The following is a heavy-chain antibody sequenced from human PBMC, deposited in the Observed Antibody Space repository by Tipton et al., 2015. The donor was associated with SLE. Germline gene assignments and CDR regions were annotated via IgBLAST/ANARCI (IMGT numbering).Heavy chain of an antibody. CDR3: ARDKKIKSSSSDPQLGY. Sequence: SLRLSCAASGFTFSSYSMNWVRQAPGKGLEWVSYISSSSSTIYYADSVKGRFTISRDNAKNSLYLQMNSLRAEDTAVYYCARDKKIKSSSSDPQLGYWGQGTLVTVSS. CDR2: ISSSSSTI. J-gene: IGHJ4*02. D-gene: IGHD6-6*01. V-gene: IGHV3-48*01. CDR1: GFTFSSYS.